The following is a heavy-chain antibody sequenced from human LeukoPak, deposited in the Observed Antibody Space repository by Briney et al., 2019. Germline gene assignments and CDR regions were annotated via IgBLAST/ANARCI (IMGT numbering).Heavy chain of an antibody. V-gene: IGHV3-72*01. D-gene: IGHD3-22*01. Sequence: GSLRLSCAASGFTFSDHCIDWVRQAPGKGLEWVGRSKNKANNYITQYAAFVQGRFTISRDNSKNSLYLQINSLKTEDTAVYYCARDSSGQGDYWGQGTLVTVSS. J-gene: IGHJ4*02. CDR3: ARDSSGQGDY. CDR1: GFTFSDHC. CDR2: SKNKANNYIT.